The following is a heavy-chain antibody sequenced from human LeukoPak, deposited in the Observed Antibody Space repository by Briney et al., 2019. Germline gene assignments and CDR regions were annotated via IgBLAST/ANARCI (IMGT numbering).Heavy chain of an antibody. J-gene: IGHJ4*02. CDR3: AKEDPGDYVLDY. CDR1: GFTFSSYW. V-gene: IGHV3-23*01. D-gene: IGHD4-17*01. Sequence: PGGSVRLSCAASGFTFSSYWMHWVRQAPGKGLEWVSAMSGSGDTIHYADSVKGRFTMSRDNSKNTLYLQMNSLRAEDTAVYYCAKEDPGDYVLDYWGQGTLVTVSS. CDR2: MSGSGDTI.